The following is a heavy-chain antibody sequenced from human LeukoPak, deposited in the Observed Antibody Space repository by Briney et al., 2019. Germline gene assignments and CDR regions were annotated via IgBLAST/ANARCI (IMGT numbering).Heavy chain of an antibody. CDR3: ARSSQSSGSYYNGGFD. CDR1: GYTFTSYY. CDR2: INPSGGST. D-gene: IGHD3-10*01. J-gene: IGHJ4*02. Sequence: ASVKVSCKASGYTFTSYYMHWVRQAPGQGLEWMGIINPSGGSTSYAQKFQGRVTMTRDMSTSTVYMELSSLRSEDTAVYYCARSSQSSGSYYNGGFDWGQGTLVTVSS. V-gene: IGHV1-46*01.